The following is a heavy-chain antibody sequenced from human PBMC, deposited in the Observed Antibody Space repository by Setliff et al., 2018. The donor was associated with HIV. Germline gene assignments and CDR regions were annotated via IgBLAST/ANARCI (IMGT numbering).Heavy chain of an antibody. V-gene: IGHV4-59*11. Sequence: SETLSLTCSVSGGSISNHYWSWIRQPPGKGLEWIGYIFYSGTTNYSPSFRGRVTISIDSSRNQFSLRLNSVSAADTAIYYCARDNALIRAPFEYWGQGALVTVSS. J-gene: IGHJ4*02. D-gene: IGHD2-21*01. CDR1: GGSISNHY. CDR3: ARDNALIRAPFEY. CDR2: IFYSGTT.